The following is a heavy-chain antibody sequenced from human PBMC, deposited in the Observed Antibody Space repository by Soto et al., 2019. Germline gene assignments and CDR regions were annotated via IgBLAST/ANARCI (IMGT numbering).Heavy chain of an antibody. D-gene: IGHD2-21*02. J-gene: IGHJ5*02. CDR2: INPSGGST. CDR1: GYTFTSYY. V-gene: IGHV1-46*01. CDR3: ARVSEGRGNSPWFDP. Sequence: ASVKVSCKASGYTFTSYYMHWVRQAPGQGLEWMGIINPSGGSTSYAQKFQGRVTMTRDTSTSTVYMELSSLRSEDTAVYYCARVSEGRGNSPWFDPWGQGTLVTVSS.